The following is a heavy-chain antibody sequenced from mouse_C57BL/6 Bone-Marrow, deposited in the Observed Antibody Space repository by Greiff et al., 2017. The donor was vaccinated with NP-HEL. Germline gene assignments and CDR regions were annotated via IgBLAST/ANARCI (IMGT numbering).Heavy chain of an antibody. V-gene: IGHV5-12*01. CDR1: GFTFSDYY. Sequence: EVQVVESGGGLVQPGGSLKLSCAASGFTFSDYYMYWVRQTPEKRLEWVAYISNGGGSTYYPDTVKGRFTISRDNAKNTLYLQMSRRKSEDTAMYYCARHGYVDYWGQGTSVTVSS. J-gene: IGHJ4*01. CDR2: ISNGGGST. CDR3: ARHGYVDY. D-gene: IGHD2-2*01.